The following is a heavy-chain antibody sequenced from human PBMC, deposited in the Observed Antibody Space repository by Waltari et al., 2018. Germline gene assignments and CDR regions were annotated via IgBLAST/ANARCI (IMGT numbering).Heavy chain of an antibody. J-gene: IGHJ4*02. V-gene: IGHV4-59*01. CDR1: GGSISSYY. CDR3: ARVGYCGGDCYSGTFDY. CDR2: IYYSGST. D-gene: IGHD2-21*01. Sequence: QVQLQESGPGLVKPSETLSLTCTVSGGSISSYYWSWIRQPPGKGLEWIGYIYYSGSTNYNPSLKSRVTISVDTSKNQFSLKLSSVTAADTAVYYCARVGYCGGDCYSGTFDYWGQGTLVTVSS.